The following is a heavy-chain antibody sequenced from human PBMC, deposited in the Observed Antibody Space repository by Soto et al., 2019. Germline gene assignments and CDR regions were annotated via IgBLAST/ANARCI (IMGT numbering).Heavy chain of an antibody. CDR2: ISNREDTT. J-gene: IGHJ4*02. D-gene: IGHD5-18*01. V-gene: IGHV3-23*01. CDR1: GFAFSGHA. CDR3: AKGYADSDS. Sequence: EVQLFESGGGLVQPGGSLRLPCATSGFAFSGHAMSRVRQTPGRGLEWLSSISNREDTTYYAASVKGRFTISRDMSKSTLFLQMSSLRAEDTAVYYCAKGYADSDSWGQGTQVTVSS.